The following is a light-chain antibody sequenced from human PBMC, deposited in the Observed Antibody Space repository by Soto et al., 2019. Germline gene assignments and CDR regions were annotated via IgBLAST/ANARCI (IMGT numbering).Light chain of an antibody. Sequence: DIQMTQSPSSLSASIGDRVTITCRASQSISSYLNWYQQKPGKAPNLLIYAASSLQSWVPSRFSGSGSGTDYTVTISSLQPEDIATYYCQQSYSTPLTFGGGTKVEIK. J-gene: IGKJ4*01. CDR1: QSISSY. CDR2: AAS. V-gene: IGKV1-39*01. CDR3: QQSYSTPLT.